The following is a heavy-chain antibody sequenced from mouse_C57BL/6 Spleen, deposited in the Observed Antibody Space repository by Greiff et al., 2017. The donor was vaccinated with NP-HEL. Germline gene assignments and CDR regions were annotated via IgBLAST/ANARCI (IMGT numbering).Heavy chain of an antibody. CDR3: ARFITTVVEESHWYFDV. D-gene: IGHD1-1*01. Sequence: QVQLQQSGAELVKPGASVKISCKASGYAFSSYWMNWVKQRPGKGLEWIGQIYPGDGDTNYNGKFKGKATLTADKSSSTAYMQLSSLTSEDSAVYFCARFITTVVEESHWYFDVWGTGTTVTVSS. J-gene: IGHJ1*03. CDR2: IYPGDGDT. CDR1: GYAFSSYW. V-gene: IGHV1-80*01.